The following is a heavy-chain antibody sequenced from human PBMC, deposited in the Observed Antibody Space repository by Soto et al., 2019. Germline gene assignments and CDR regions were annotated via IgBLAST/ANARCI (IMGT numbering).Heavy chain of an antibody. CDR3: ARDREGDGYNFDY. CDR1: GFTFSSYS. D-gene: IGHD5-12*01. V-gene: IGHV3-48*01. Sequence: EVQLVESGGGLVQPGGSLRLSCAASGFTFSSYSMNWVRQAPGKGLEWVSYISSSSIIIHYADSVKGRFTISRDNAENSLSVQMNNLRAEDTAVYYCARDREGDGYNFDYWGQGTLVTVSS. CDR2: ISSSSIII. J-gene: IGHJ4*02.